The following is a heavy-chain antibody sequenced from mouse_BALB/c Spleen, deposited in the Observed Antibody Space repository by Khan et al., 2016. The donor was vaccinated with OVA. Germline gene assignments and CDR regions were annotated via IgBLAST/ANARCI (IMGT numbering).Heavy chain of an antibody. CDR1: GYTFTEYT. Sequence: VQLKQSGPELVKPGASVKISCKTSGYTFTEYTMHWVKQSHGKSLEWIGRFNPNNGGTSYNQKFKGRATLTVDESSSTAYMELRSLTSEDSAVYHCARRDYYAYNWYVDVWGAGTTVTVSS. D-gene: IGHD1-2*01. CDR2: FNPNNGGT. V-gene: IGHV1-22*01. J-gene: IGHJ1*01. CDR3: ARRDYYAYNWYVDV.